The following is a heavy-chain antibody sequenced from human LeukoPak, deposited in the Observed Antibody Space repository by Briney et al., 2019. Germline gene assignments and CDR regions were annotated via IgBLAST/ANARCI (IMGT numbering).Heavy chain of an antibody. D-gene: IGHD1-26*01. CDR1: GGSISSYY. CDR2: IYYSGST. Sequence: SETLSLTCTVSGGSISSYYWSWIRQPPGKGLEWIGYIYYSGSTNYNPSLKSRVTISVDTSKYQFSLKLSSVTAADTAVYYCARDPIVGATRVRTFDIWGQGTMVTVSS. V-gene: IGHV4-59*01. J-gene: IGHJ3*02. CDR3: ARDPIVGATRVRTFDI.